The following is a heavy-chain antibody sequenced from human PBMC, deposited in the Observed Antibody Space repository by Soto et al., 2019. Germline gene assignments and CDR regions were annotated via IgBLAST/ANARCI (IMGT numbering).Heavy chain of an antibody. D-gene: IGHD6-13*01. V-gene: IGHV3-21*01. Sequence: GGSLRLSCAASGFTFSSYSMNWVRQAPGKGLEWVSSISSSSSYIYYADSVKGRFTISRDNAKNSLYLQMNSLRAEDTAVYYCARALPDEYSSSWYGGWGYWGQGTLVTVSS. CDR2: ISSSSSYI. CDR1: GFTFSSYS. CDR3: ARALPDEYSSSWYGGWGY. J-gene: IGHJ4*02.